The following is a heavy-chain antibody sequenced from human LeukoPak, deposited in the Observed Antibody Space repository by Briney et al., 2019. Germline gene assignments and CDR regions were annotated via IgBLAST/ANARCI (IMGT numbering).Heavy chain of an antibody. CDR3: ARGLDDFWSGYYLDY. CDR2: IYSGGST. V-gene: IGHV3-53*01. Sequence: PGGSLRLSCAASGFTVSSNYMSWVRQAPGKGLEWVSVIYSGGSTYYADSVKGRFTISRDNSKNTLYLQMNSLRAEDTAVYYCARGLDDFWSGYYLDYWGQGNPGHRLL. CDR1: GFTVSSNY. J-gene: IGHJ4*02. D-gene: IGHD3-3*01.